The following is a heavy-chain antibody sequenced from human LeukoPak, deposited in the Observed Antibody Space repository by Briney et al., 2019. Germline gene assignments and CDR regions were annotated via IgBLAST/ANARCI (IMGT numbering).Heavy chain of an antibody. Sequence: GRSLRLSCAASGFTFSSYGMHWVRQAPGKGLEWVAVISYDGSNKYYADSVKGRFTISRDNSKNTLYLQMNSLRAEDTAVYYCAKGTHYDSSGYYYYWGQGTLVTVS. V-gene: IGHV3-30*18. CDR2: ISYDGSNK. D-gene: IGHD3-22*01. J-gene: IGHJ4*02. CDR1: GFTFSSYG. CDR3: AKGTHYDSSGYYYY.